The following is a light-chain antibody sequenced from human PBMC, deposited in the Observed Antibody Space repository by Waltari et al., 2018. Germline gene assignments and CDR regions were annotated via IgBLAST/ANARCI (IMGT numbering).Light chain of an antibody. Sequence: SSELTQDPAVSVAMGQPVRITCQGASLRTYYATWYQQRPGQAPILVIYDKNNRPSGVPDRFSGSSSHNTGSLTITGAQAEDEASYYCHSRDASGVAGSFGGGTKLTVL. CDR2: DKN. V-gene: IGLV3-19*01. J-gene: IGLJ2*01. CDR3: HSRDASGVAGS. CDR1: SLRTYY.